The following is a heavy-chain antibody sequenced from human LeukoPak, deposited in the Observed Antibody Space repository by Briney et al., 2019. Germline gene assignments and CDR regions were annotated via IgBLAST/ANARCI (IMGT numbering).Heavy chain of an antibody. CDR2: IYYSGST. V-gene: IGHV4-31*03. Sequence: SETLSLTCTVSGGSISSGGYYWSWIRQHPGRGLEWIGYIYYSGSTYYNPSLKSRVTISVDTSKNQFSLKLSSVTAADTAVYYCARDQGLGDAFDIWGQGTMVTVFS. CDR3: ARDQGLGDAFDI. J-gene: IGHJ3*02. D-gene: IGHD3/OR15-3a*01. CDR1: GGSISSGGYY.